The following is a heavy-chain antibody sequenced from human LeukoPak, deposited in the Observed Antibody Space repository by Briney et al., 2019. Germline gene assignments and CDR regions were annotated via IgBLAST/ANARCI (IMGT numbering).Heavy chain of an antibody. V-gene: IGHV4-59*08. J-gene: IGHJ4*02. Sequence: SETLSLTCTVSGGSISSYCWSWIRQPPGKGLEWIGYIYYSGSTNYNPSLRSRVTISVDTSKNQFSLKLSSVTAADTAVYYCARGGNYGDYDGYFDYWGQGTVVTVSS. CDR2: IYYSGST. CDR1: GGSISSYC. D-gene: IGHD4-17*01. CDR3: ARGGNYGDYDGYFDY.